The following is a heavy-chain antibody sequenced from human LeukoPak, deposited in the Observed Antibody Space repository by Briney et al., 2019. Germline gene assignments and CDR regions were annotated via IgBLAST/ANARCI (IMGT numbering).Heavy chain of an antibody. Sequence: SETLSLTCTVSGGSISSSSYSWGWIRQPPGKGLEWIGSIYYSGSTYYNPSLKSRVTISVDTSKNQLSLKLSSVTAADTAVYYCARQMTYGMDVWGQGTTVTVSS. CDR3: ARQMTYGMDV. CDR1: GGSISSSSYS. J-gene: IGHJ6*02. CDR2: IYYSGST. V-gene: IGHV4-39*01.